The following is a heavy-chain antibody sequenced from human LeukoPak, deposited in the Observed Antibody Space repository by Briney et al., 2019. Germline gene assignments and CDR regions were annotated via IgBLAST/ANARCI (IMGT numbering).Heavy chain of an antibody. CDR1: GLTASHNVNNA. CDR2: ITTSGST. V-gene: IGHV3-23*01. D-gene: IGHD4-23*01. Sequence: GGSLRLSCAASGLTASHNVNNAMSWVRHAPGKGLEWVSGITTSGSTYYADSVKGRFTISRENSNNTLYLHMDSLRAEDTAVYYCAKTLKNYGGNSIYVYWGQGTLVTVSS. CDR3: AKTLKNYGGNSIYVY. J-gene: IGHJ4*02.